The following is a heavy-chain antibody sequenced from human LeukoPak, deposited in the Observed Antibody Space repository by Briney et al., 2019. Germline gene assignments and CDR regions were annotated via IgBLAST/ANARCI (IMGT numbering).Heavy chain of an antibody. CDR1: GFTFSSYE. CDR2: ISSSGSTI. D-gene: IGHD2-2*01. V-gene: IGHV3-48*03. J-gene: IGHJ4*02. CDR3: ARGNCSSTSCFFDY. Sequence: GGSLRLSCAASGFTFSSYEMNWVRQAPGKGLEWVSYISSSGSTIYYADSVKGRFTISRGNAKNSLYLQMNSLRAEDTAVYYCARGNCSSTSCFFDYWGQGTLVTVSS.